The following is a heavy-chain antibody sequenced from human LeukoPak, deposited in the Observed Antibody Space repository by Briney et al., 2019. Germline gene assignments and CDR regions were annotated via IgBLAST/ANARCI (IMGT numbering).Heavy chain of an antibody. Sequence: SQTLSLTCAVSGGSISSGGYSWSWIRQPPGKGLEWIGYIYHSGSTYYNPSLKSRVTISVDRSENQFSLKLSSVTAADTAVYYCARDRGALYSGYEFAFDIWGQGTMVTVSS. J-gene: IGHJ3*02. CDR1: GGSISSGGYS. D-gene: IGHD5-12*01. CDR3: ARDRGALYSGYEFAFDI. CDR2: IYHSGST. V-gene: IGHV4-30-2*01.